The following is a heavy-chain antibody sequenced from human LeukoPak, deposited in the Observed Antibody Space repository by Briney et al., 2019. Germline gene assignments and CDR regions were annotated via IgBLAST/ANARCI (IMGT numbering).Heavy chain of an antibody. Sequence: SVKVSCKASGGTFSSYAISWVRHAPGQGLEWMGGIIPIFGTANYAQKFQGRVTITADESTSTAYMELSSLRSEDTAVYYCARDMWGMGNYLPPYYFDYWGQGTLVTVSS. CDR2: IIPIFGTA. V-gene: IGHV1-69*01. CDR1: GGTFSSYA. D-gene: IGHD2-8*02. CDR3: ARDMWGMGNYLPPYYFDY. J-gene: IGHJ4*02.